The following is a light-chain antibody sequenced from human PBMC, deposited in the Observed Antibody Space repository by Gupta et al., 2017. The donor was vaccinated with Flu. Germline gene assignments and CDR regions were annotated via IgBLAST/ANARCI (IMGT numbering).Light chain of an antibody. CDR1: SSHIGRNF. Sequence: QSVLTQPPSASGAPWQRVTLACPGSSSHIGRNFVYWYQQPPGAAPKLLIYRNNQLPSGVPDRFSGSKSGTCACLAISGLRSEDGADYKCAAWDASLSGVVFGGGTKLTVL. CDR3: AAWDASLSGVV. J-gene: IGLJ2*01. CDR2: RNN. V-gene: IGLV1-47*01.